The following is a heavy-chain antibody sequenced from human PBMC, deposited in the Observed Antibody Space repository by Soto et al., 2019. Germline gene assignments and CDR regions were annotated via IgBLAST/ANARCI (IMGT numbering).Heavy chain of an antibody. D-gene: IGHD6-13*01. V-gene: IGHV3-23*01. CDR1: GFTFSSYA. CDR2: ISGSGST. Sequence: EVQLLESGGGLVQPGGSLRLSCAASGFTFSSYAMSWVRQAQGKGLEWVSAISGSGSTYYADSVKGRFTISRDNSKNTLYLQMNSLKAEDTAVYYCAKTPPIYSSSWYVDYWGQGTLVTVSS. J-gene: IGHJ4*02. CDR3: AKTPPIYSSSWYVDY.